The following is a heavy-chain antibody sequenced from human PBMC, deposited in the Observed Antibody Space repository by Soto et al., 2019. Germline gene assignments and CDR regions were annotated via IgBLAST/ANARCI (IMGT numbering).Heavy chain of an antibody. CDR2: IYSGGST. Sequence: GGSLSLSCAASGFTVSSNYMSWVRQAPGKGLEWVSVIYSGGSTYYADSVKGRFTISRDNSKNTLYLQMNSLRAEDTAVYYCARPKGTAYSAFDTWGQGTKVTVSS. CDR3: ARPKGTAYSAFDT. CDR1: GFTVSSNY. J-gene: IGHJ3*02. D-gene: IGHD2-21*02. V-gene: IGHV3-53*01.